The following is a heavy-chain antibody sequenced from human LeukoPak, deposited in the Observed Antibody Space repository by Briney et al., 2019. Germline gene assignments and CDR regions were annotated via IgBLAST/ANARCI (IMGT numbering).Heavy chain of an antibody. CDR2: INHSGST. Sequence: SGTLSLTCAVYGGSFRGYYWSWIRQPPGKGLEWIGEINHSGSTNYNPSLKSRVTISVDTSKNQFSLKLSSVTAADTAVYYCARGDCSSTSCYRKGVYFQHWGQGTLVTVSS. J-gene: IGHJ1*01. V-gene: IGHV4-34*01. CDR3: ARGDCSSTSCYRKGVYFQH. D-gene: IGHD2-2*02. CDR1: GGSFRGYY.